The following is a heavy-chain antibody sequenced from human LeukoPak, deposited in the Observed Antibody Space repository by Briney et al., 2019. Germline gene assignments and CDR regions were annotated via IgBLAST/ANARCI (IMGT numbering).Heavy chain of an antibody. CDR3: ARDPQSSVYYGGFDY. CDR1: GDSFSGYY. J-gene: IGHJ4*02. Sequence: SETLSLTCAVYGDSFSGYYWSWLRQPPGKGLEWIAEINHRGSTHYNPSLKSRVNISVDTSKNQFSLNLDSVTAADTAVYYCARDPQSSVYYGGFDYWGQGTLVTVSS. CDR2: INHRGST. V-gene: IGHV4-34*01. D-gene: IGHD3-22*01.